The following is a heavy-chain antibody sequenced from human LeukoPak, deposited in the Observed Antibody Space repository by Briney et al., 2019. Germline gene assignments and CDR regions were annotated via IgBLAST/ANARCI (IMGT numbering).Heavy chain of an antibody. J-gene: IGHJ4*02. CDR1: GFTFSSYS. D-gene: IGHD3-10*01. CDR3: AKAHGSGSYPPSY. V-gene: IGHV3-21*01. Sequence: PGGSLRLSCAASGFTFSSYSMNWVRQAPGKGLEWVSSISSSSSYIYYADSVKGRFTISRDNSKNTVYLQMNSLRAEDTAVYYCAKAHGSGSYPPSYWGQGTLVTVSS. CDR2: ISSSSSYI.